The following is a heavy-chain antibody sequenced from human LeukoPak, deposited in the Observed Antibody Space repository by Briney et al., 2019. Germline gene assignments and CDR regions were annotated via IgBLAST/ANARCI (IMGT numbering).Heavy chain of an antibody. CDR3: ARGRGGYSYGDSLDY. D-gene: IGHD5-18*01. Sequence: ASVKVSCKASGYTFTSYYMHWVRQAPGQGLEWMGIINPSGGSTSYAQKFQGRVTMTRDTSTSTVYMELSRLRSEDTAVYYCARGRGGYSYGDSLDYWGQGTLVTVSS. CDR1: GYTFTSYY. J-gene: IGHJ4*02. CDR2: INPSGGST. V-gene: IGHV1-46*01.